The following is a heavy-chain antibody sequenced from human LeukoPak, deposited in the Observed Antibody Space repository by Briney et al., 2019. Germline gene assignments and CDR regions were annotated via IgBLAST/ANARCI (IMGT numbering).Heavy chain of an antibody. V-gene: IGHV1-2*02. CDR2: INPNSGDT. CDR1: VYTFTGYY. J-gene: IGHJ4*02. D-gene: IGHD2-21*01. Sequence: ASVKVSCKASVYTFTGYYMHWVRQAPGQGLEWMGWINPNSGDTKCAQKFQGRVTMTRDTSIGTAYMELSRLTSDDTAVYYCARSQIPDFWGQGTLATVSS. CDR3: ARSQIPDF.